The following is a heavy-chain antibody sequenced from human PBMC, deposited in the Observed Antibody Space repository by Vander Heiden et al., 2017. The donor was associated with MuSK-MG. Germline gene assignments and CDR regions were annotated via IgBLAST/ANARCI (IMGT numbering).Heavy chain of an antibody. D-gene: IGHD2-21*01. J-gene: IGHJ4*02. Sequence: QVQLQESGPGLVKASETLSLTCTVSGFSISSGSYWGWIRQPPGKGLEWVGIIYHRGSTYSNPSLKSRVTISVDTSKNQFSLKLSSVTAADTAVYYCARVVGRFLDYWGQGTLVTVSS. V-gene: IGHV4-38-2*02. CDR2: IYHRGST. CDR1: GFSISSGSY. CDR3: ARVVGRFLDY.